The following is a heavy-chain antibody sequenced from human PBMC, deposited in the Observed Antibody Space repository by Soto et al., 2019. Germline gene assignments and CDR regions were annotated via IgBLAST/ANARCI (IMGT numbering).Heavy chain of an antibody. D-gene: IGHD1-1*01. CDR3: ARDRERRHQLHYFFGMDI. Sequence: QVQLVESGGGVVQPGRSLRRSCAASGFSFSGYAMHWVRQAPGKGPEWVAAISYDGYNKYYAVSVKVRFAISRDNSKITLYLLMNSLGAEDSAVDYCARDRERRHQLHYFFGMDIWGQGTTVTVSS. CDR1: GFSFSGYA. CDR2: ISYDGYNK. V-gene: IGHV3-30*09. J-gene: IGHJ6*02.